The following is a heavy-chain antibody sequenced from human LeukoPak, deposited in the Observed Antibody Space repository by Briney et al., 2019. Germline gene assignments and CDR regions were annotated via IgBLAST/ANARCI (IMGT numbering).Heavy chain of an antibody. CDR1: GGSISSSNSY. D-gene: IGHD3-10*01. V-gene: IGHV4-39*01. Sequence: KPSETLSLTCTVSGGSISSSNSYWAWIRQPPGKGLEWIASIYYSGSTNYDPSLKGRVIISVDTSKNQFSLRLSSVTAADTAVYYCARSYYGSGSRPYGMDVWGQGTTVTASS. CDR2: IYYSGST. J-gene: IGHJ6*02. CDR3: ARSYYGSGSRPYGMDV.